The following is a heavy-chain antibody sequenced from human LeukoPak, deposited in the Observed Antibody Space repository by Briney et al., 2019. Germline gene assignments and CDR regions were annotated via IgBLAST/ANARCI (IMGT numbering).Heavy chain of an antibody. V-gene: IGHV3-33*01. D-gene: IGHD3-10*02. Sequence: PGGSLRLSCAASGFTFRNSGMHWVRQAPGKGLEWVAVIWYDGSNEYYADAVKGRFIISRDNSKNTVHLQMNSLRVEDTSVYYCAREISMFVNAFDLWGQGTLVAVSS. CDR2: IWYDGSNE. J-gene: IGHJ3*01. CDR1: GFTFRNSG. CDR3: AREISMFVNAFDL.